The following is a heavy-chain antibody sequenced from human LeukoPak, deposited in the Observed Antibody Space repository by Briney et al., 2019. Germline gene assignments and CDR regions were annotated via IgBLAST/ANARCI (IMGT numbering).Heavy chain of an antibody. V-gene: IGHV3-30*02. CDR1: GFPFSSYG. Sequence: GSLRLSCAASGFPFSSYGMHWVRPAPGKGLESVAFIRFDGSNDFYADSVKGRFTISRDNSKNTLYLQMNSLRAEDTAVYYCAKVSELLNFEYWGQGTLVTVSS. CDR3: AKVSELLNFEY. J-gene: IGHJ4*02. CDR2: IRFDGSND. D-gene: IGHD1-26*01.